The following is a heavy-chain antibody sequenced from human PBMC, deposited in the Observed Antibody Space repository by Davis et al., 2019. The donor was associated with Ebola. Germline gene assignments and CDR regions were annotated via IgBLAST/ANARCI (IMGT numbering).Heavy chain of an antibody. CDR2: IKQDGSEK. CDR1: GWKGSSDW. Sequence: GESLKISCAASGWKGSSDWMIWVRQAPGKGLEWVANIKQDGSEKYYVDSVKGRFTISRDHAKDSLDLQMNSLRAEDTAVYYCARDPEVEGSSWYFDYWGQGTLVPLSS. J-gene: IGHJ4*02. V-gene: IGHV3-7*03. CDR3: ARDPEVEGSSWYFDY. D-gene: IGHD6-13*01.